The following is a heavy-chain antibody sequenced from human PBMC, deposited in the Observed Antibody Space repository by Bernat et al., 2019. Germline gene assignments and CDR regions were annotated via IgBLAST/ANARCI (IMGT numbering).Heavy chain of an antibody. J-gene: IGHJ6*02. CDR2: ISGDGGST. V-gene: IGHV3-43*02. Sequence: EVNLVESGGGVVQPGGSLRLSCAASGFTFDDYAMHWVRQAPGKGLEWVSLISGDGGSTYYADSVKGRFTVSRDNSKNSLYLQMNSLRTEDTALYYCAKDLCITILRGLRSCYYGMDVWGQGTPVTVSS. CDR3: AKDLCITILRGLRSCYYGMDV. D-gene: IGHD3-10*01. CDR1: GFTFDDYA.